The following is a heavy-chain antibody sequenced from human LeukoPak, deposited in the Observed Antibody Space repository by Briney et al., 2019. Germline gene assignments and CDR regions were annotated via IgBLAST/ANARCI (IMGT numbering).Heavy chain of an antibody. CDR1: GFTFSSYA. Sequence: GGSLRLSCAASGFTFSSYAMSWVRQAPGKGLEWVSVISGSGGRTYYADSVKGRFTISRDNSKNTLYLQMNSLRAEDTAVYYCARDEARDLEWLMVGYYYYGMDVWGQGTTVTVSS. CDR3: ARDEARDLEWLMVGYYYYGMDV. CDR2: ISGSGGRT. D-gene: IGHD3-3*01. V-gene: IGHV3-23*01. J-gene: IGHJ6*02.